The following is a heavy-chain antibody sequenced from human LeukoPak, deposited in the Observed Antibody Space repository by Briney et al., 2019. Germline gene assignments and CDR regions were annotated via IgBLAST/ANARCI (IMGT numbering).Heavy chain of an antibody. D-gene: IGHD6-19*01. CDR1: GYTFTSYY. J-gene: IGHJ6*02. CDR2: INPSGGRT. V-gene: IGHV1-46*01. Sequence: ASVKVSRKASGYTFTSYYMHWVRQAPGQGLEWMGIINPSGGRTSYAQKFQGRVTMTRDTSTSTVYMELSSLRSEDTAVYYCARDVPYSSGWSYYYYYGMDVWGQGTTVTVSS. CDR3: ARDVPYSSGWSYYYYYGMDV.